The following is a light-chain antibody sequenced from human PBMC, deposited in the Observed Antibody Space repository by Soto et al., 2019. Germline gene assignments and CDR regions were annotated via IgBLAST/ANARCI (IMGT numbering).Light chain of an antibody. CDR1: GSNLGAGYD. CDR2: RNS. V-gene: IGLV1-40*01. J-gene: IGLJ3*02. Sequence: QSVLTQPPSVSGAPGQRVTISCTGSGSNLGAGYDVHWYQHLPETAPKLLMYRNSNRPSGVPDRFSGSKSGTSASLAITGIQADDEADFYCHSYDCSLGAWVFGGGTKLTVL. CDR3: HSYDCSLGAWV.